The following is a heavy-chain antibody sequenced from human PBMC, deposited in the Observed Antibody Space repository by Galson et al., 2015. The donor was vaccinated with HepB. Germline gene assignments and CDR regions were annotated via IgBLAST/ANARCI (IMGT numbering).Heavy chain of an antibody. V-gene: IGHV4-39*01. J-gene: IGHJ4*02. CDR3: VRQGNYYDGSGLIYYFDY. D-gene: IGHD3-22*01. CDR1: GGSISSTSYY. Sequence: LSLTCTVSGGSISSTSYYWVWIRQPPGKGLEWIGSIYYSGSTYYNPSLKSRATISVDTSKNQFSLRMSSVTAADTAIYYCVRQGNYYDGSGLIYYFDYWGQGTPVTVSS. CDR2: IYYSGST.